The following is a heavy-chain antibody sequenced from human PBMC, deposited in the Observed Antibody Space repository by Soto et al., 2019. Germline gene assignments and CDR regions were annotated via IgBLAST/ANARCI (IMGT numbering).Heavy chain of an antibody. CDR2: ISGSGGST. D-gene: IGHD6-13*01. CDR3: ANWGYSSSFYSSAYYDYMDV. J-gene: IGHJ6*03. Sequence: EVQLLESGGGLVQPGGSLRLSCAASGFTFSSYAMSWVRQAPGKGLEWVSAISGSGGSTYYADSVKGRFTISRDNSKNTLYLQMNSLRAEDTAVYYCANWGYSSSFYSSAYYDYMDVWGKGTTVTVSS. V-gene: IGHV3-23*01. CDR1: GFTFSSYA.